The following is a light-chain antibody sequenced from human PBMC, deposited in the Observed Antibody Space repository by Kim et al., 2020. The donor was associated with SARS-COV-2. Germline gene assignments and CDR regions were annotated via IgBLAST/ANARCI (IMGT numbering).Light chain of an antibody. CDR1: QSVSSDY. V-gene: IGKV3-20*01. CDR3: LQYGSSPWT. Sequence: EIVLTQSPDTLSLSPGKRATLSCRASQSVSSDYLAWYQQKPGQSPMLLIYGASSRATGIPDRFSGSGSGTDFTLTINRLEPEDFAVYYCLQYGSSPWTFGQGTKVDIK. CDR2: GAS. J-gene: IGKJ1*01.